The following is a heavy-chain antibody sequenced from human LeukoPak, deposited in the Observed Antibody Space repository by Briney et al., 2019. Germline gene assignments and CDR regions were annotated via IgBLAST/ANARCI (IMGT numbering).Heavy chain of an antibody. D-gene: IGHD3-10*01. V-gene: IGHV4-59*08. CDR3: ARRYGGSYWYFDL. CDR1: GGSISSYY. CDR2: IYYSGST. Sequence: SETLSLTCTVSGGSISSYYWSWLRQPPGKGLEWIGYIYYSGSTNYNPSLKSRVTISVDTSKNQFSLKLSSVTAADTAVYYCARRYGGSYWYFDLWGRGTLVTVSS. J-gene: IGHJ2*01.